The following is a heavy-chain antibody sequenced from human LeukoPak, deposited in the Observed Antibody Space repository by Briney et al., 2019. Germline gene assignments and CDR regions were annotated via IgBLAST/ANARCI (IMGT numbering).Heavy chain of an antibody. CDR2: ISGSGGST. Sequence: GGSLRLSCAASGFTFSSYAMSWVRQAPGKGLEWVPAISGSGGSTYYADSAKGRFTISRDNSKNTLYLQMNSLRAEDTAVYYCAKDPSFLYGDYEYWGQGTLVTVSS. J-gene: IGHJ4*02. D-gene: IGHD4-17*01. CDR3: AKDPSFLYGDYEY. CDR1: GFTFSSYA. V-gene: IGHV3-23*01.